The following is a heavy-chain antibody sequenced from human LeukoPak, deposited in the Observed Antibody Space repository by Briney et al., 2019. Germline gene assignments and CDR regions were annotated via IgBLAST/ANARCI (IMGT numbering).Heavy chain of an antibody. D-gene: IGHD1-26*01. CDR3: AKDGTASGYFDL. V-gene: IGHV3-30*04. CDR2: ISYDGSNK. J-gene: IGHJ2*01. Sequence: PGGSLRLSCAASGFTFSSYAMHWVRQAPGKGLEWVAVISYDGSNKYYADSVKGRFTISRDNSKNTLYLQMNSLRAEDTAVYYCAKDGTASGYFDLWGRGTLVTVSS. CDR1: GFTFSSYA.